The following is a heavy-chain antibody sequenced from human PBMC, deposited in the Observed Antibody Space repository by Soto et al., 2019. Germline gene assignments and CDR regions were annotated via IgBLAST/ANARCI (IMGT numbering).Heavy chain of an antibody. Sequence: QVQLVQSGAEVKKPGASVKVSCKASGYIFIHYYIHWVRQAPGQGLEWMAISNPNGGSTNYEQKFQGRVTVTSDTSTSRVSMDLNSLGSDDTAVYFCARSRLQGDCWGQGPVVTASS. CDR1: GYIFIHYY. D-gene: IGHD2-21*01. J-gene: IGHJ4*02. V-gene: IGHV1-46*01. CDR3: ARSRLQGDC. CDR2: SNPNGGST.